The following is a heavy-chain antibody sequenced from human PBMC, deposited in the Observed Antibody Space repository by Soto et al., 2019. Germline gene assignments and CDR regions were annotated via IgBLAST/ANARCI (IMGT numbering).Heavy chain of an antibody. D-gene: IGHD4-17*01. CDR3: ARTTHLYYFDY. V-gene: IGHV3-7*01. CDR1: GFTFSSYL. J-gene: IGHJ4*02. Sequence: GGSLKLSCASPGFTFSSYLMSWVRQAPGKGLEWVANIKQDGSEKYYVDSVKGRFTISRDNAKNSLYLQMNSLRAEDTAVYYCARTTHLYYFDYWGQGT. CDR2: IKQDGSEK.